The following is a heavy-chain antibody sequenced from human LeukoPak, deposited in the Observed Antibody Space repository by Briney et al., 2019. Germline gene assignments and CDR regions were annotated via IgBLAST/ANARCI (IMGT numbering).Heavy chain of an antibody. CDR2: INHSGST. Sequence: SETLSLTCAVYGGSFSGYYWSWIRQPPGKGLEWIGEINHSGSTNYNPSLKSRVTISVDTSKNQFSLKLSSVTAADTAVYYCARGDFRSSTGTRTNWFDPWGQGTLVTVSS. D-gene: IGHD2-2*01. CDR3: ARGDFRSSTGTRTNWFDP. V-gene: IGHV4-34*01. J-gene: IGHJ5*02. CDR1: GGSFSGYY.